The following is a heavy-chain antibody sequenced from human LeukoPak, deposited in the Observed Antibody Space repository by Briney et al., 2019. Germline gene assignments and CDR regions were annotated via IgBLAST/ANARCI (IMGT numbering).Heavy chain of an antibody. D-gene: IGHD1-20*01. CDR1: GGTFSSYA. CDR3: ARASGPYNWNDVDFDY. Sequence: ASVKVSCTASGGTFSSYAISWVRQAPGQGLEWMGGIIPIFGTANYAQKFQGRVTITADKSTSTAYMELSSPRSEDTAVYYCARASGPYNWNDVDFDYWGQGTLVTVSS. CDR2: IIPIFGTA. J-gene: IGHJ4*02. V-gene: IGHV1-69*06.